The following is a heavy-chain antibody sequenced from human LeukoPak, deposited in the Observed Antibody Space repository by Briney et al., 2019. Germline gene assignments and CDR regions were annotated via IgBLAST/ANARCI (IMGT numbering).Heavy chain of an antibody. V-gene: IGHV3-33*01. CDR1: GFTFSSYG. D-gene: IGHD3-3*01. Sequence: GGSLRLSCAASGFTFSSYGMHWVRQAPGKGLEWVAVIWYDGSNKYYADSVKGRFTISRDNAVNSLYLQMNSLRAEDTAMYYCARDSRMNYYASWGRGTLVTVSS. CDR3: ARDSRMNYYAS. CDR2: IWYDGSNK. J-gene: IGHJ5*02.